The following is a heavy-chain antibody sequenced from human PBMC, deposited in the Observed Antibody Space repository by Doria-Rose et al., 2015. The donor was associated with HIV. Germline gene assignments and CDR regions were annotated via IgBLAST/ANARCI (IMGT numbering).Heavy chain of an antibody. J-gene: IGHJ4*02. D-gene: IGHD6-13*01. CDR2: MFSDDER. CDR3: ARIKSSRWYHKYYFDF. V-gene: IGHV2-26*01. Sequence: QITLKESGPVLVKPTETLTLTCTVSGVSLSSPGMGVSWIRQPPGKALEWLANMFSDDERSYKTSLKSRLTISRGTSKRQVVFTMTDMDPVDTATYYCARIKSSRWYHKYYFDFWGQGTLVIVSA. CDR1: GVSLSSPGMG.